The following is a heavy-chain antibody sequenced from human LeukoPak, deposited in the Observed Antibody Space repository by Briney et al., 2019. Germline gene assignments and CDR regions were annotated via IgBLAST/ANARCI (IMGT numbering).Heavy chain of an antibody. J-gene: IGHJ4*02. V-gene: IGHV4-59*12. CDR2: IYYSGNT. CDR1: GVSISSSY. D-gene: IGHD6-6*01. Sequence: SETLSLTCTVSGVSISSSYWSWIRQPPGKGLEWLGYIYYSGNTNYNPSLKSRATMSVDTSKSQISLKLTSVTAADTAVYYCARDYSSSSYYDYWGQGTLVTVSS. CDR3: ARDYSSSSYYDY.